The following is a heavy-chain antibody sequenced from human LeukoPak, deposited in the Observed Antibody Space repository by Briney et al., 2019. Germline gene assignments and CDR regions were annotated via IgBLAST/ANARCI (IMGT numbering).Heavy chain of an antibody. V-gene: IGHV3-23*01. CDR2: ISGSGGST. CDR3: ASSFRAVAAAAALGY. CDR1: GFTFSSYA. J-gene: IGHJ4*02. D-gene: IGHD6-13*01. Sequence: GGSLRLSCAASGFTFSSYAMSWVRQAPGKGLEWVSAISGSGGSTYYADSVKGRFTISRDNSKNTLYLQMNSLRAEDTAVYYCASSFRAVAAAAALGYWGQGTLVTVSS.